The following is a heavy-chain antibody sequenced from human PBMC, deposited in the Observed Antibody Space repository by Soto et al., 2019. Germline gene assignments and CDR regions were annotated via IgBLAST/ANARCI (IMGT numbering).Heavy chain of an antibody. J-gene: IGHJ4*02. D-gene: IGHD1-20*01. CDR3: TRQGITGTPLDY. V-gene: IGHV3-73*01. CDR1: GFTFSGSA. Sequence: GGSLRLSCAASGFTFSGSAMHWVRQASGKGLDVVGRIRIKANSYATAYAASVKGRFTISRDDSKNTAYLQMNSLKTEDTAVYYCTRQGITGTPLDYWGQGTLVTVSS. CDR2: IRIKANSYAT.